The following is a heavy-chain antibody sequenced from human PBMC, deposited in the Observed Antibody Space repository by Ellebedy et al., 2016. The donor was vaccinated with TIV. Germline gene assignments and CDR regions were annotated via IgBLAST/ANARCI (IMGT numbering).Heavy chain of an antibody. D-gene: IGHD4-23*01. V-gene: IGHV3-53*01. CDR1: GFTVSSHY. CDR2: IYSGGST. CDR3: ARDAAGNGGKLDY. J-gene: IGHJ4*02. Sequence: GESLKISCAASGFTVSSHYMSWVRQAPGKGLEWVSVIYSGGSTYYADSVKGRFTISRDNSKNTLYLQMNSLRVEDTAVYYCARDAAGNGGKLDYWGQGALVTVSS.